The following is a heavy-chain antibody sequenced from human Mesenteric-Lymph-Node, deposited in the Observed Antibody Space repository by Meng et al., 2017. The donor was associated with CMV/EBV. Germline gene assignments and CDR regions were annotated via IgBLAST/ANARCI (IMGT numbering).Heavy chain of an antibody. D-gene: IGHD3-22*01. V-gene: IGHV3-30*02. Sequence: GESLKISCAASGFSFRTYGVHWVRQAPGKGLEWVAFIRYDGSNKEYADYVKGRFTISRDNSKNTLYRQMNSLRAEDTAVYYCARDFDSSGSFDYWGQGTLVTVSS. CDR1: GFSFRTYG. CDR3: ARDFDSSGSFDY. J-gene: IGHJ4*02. CDR2: IRYDGSNK.